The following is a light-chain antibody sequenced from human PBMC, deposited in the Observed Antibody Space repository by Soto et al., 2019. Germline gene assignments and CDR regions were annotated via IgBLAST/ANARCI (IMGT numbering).Light chain of an antibody. J-gene: IGKJ2*01. CDR1: HDITNY. CDR3: QHYYNLPPYT. V-gene: IGKV1-33*01. Sequence: DIQMTQSPSSLSASVGDRVNITCQASHDITNYLNGYQQRPGKAPKLLIYDASNLETGVPSRFKGSGYETYFTLTISSLQPEDIATYYCQHYYNLPPYTFGQGNNLEIK. CDR2: DAS.